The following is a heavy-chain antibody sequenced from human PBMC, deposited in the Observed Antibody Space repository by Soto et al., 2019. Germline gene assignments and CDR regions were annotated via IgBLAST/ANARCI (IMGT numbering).Heavy chain of an antibody. J-gene: IGHJ4*02. V-gene: IGHV1-69*13. D-gene: IGHD2-2*01. CDR3: ASASSTSWLYYVDY. CDR1: GVSFSGYA. CDR2: IMPLFGKP. Sequence: SVKVSCKASGVSFSGYAFSWVRQAPGQGLEWMGGIMPLFGKPDYAQKFQGRVTITADEPTSTTYMELSSLRSEDTALYFCASASSTSWLYYVDYWGQGTRVTVSS.